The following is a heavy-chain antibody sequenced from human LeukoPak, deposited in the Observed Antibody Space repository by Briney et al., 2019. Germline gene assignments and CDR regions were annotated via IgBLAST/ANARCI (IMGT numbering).Heavy chain of an antibody. V-gene: IGHV2-70*01. CDR2: IDWDDGK. CDR1: GFSLSTSGMC. Sequence: SGPTLVNPTRTLTLTCTFSGFSLSTSGMCVSWIRQPPGKALEWLALIDWDDGKYYSTSLKTRLTISKDTSKNQVVLTMTNMDPVDTATYYCARTGFIYSSSSWSWFDPWGQGTLVTVSS. CDR3: ARTGFIYSSSSWSWFDP. J-gene: IGHJ5*02. D-gene: IGHD6-6*01.